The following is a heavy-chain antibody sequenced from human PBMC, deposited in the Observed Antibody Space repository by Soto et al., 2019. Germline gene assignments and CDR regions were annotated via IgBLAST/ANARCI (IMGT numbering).Heavy chain of an antibody. CDR3: ARGYCSRTSCPLGMGV. J-gene: IGHJ6*02. V-gene: IGHV1-69*01. D-gene: IGHD2-2*01. CDR2: IIPIFGTA. CDR1: GGTFSSYA. Sequence: QVQLVQSGAEVKKPGSSVNVSCKASGGTFSSYAISWVRQAPGQGLEWMGGIIPIFGTANYAQKFQGRVTITADESTSTGYMELSSLRSEDTAVYYCARGYCSRTSCPLGMGVWGQGTTVTVSS.